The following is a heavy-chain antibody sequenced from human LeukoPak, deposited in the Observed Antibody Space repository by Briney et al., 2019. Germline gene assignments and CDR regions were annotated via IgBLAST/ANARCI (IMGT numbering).Heavy chain of an antibody. CDR1: GYIFTNFW. CDR3: ARLGRWSTMSYFDY. V-gene: IGHV5-51*01. CDR2: IFPADSDA. Sequence: GESLKISCKGSGYIFTNFWIGWVRQVPGKGLEWMGIIFPADSDARYSPSFQGQVTISVDTSFTTAYLHWSSLKASDTAVYYCARLGRWSTMSYFDYWGQGTLVTVSS. D-gene: IGHD3-10*02. J-gene: IGHJ4*02.